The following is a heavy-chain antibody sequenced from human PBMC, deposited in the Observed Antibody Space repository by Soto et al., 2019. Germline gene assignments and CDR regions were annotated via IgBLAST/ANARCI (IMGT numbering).Heavy chain of an antibody. V-gene: IGHV4-31*03. CDR2: IYYSGST. J-gene: IGHJ6*02. CDR3: ARDVRITMVRGGGYYYYGMDV. Sequence: QVQLQESGPGLVKPSQTLSLTCTVSGGSISSGGYYWSWIRQHPGKGLEWIGYIYYSGSTYYNPSLKSRVTISVDTSKNQFSLKLSSVTAADTAVYYCARDVRITMVRGGGYYYYGMDVWGQGTTVTVSS. D-gene: IGHD3-10*01. CDR1: GGSISSGGYY.